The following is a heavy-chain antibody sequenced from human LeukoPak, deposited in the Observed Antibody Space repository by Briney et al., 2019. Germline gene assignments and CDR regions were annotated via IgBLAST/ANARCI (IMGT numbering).Heavy chain of an antibody. CDR1: EFTVSSNY. V-gene: IGHV3-66*01. J-gene: IGHJ4*02. CDR3: AKSGYNRFDY. CDR2: IYSGGNT. D-gene: IGHD5-24*01. Sequence: GGSLRLSCAASEFTVSSNYMSWVRQAPGKGLEWVSVIYSGGNTYYADSVKGRFTISRDHSKNTLYLQMNSLRAEDTAVYYCAKSGYNRFDYWGQGTLVTVSS.